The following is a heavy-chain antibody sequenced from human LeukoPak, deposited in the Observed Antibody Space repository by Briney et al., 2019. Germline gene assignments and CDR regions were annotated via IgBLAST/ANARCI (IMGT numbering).Heavy chain of an antibody. Sequence: GGSLRLSCAASGFTFSSYAMHWVRQAPGKGLEWVAVISYDGSNKYYADSVKGRFTISRDNSKNTLYLQMNSLRAEDTAVYYCASDAGGSYSFPSSLFDYWGQGTLVTVSS. CDR1: GFTFSSYA. D-gene: IGHD1-26*01. J-gene: IGHJ4*02. CDR2: ISYDGSNK. CDR3: ASDAGGSYSFPSSLFDY. V-gene: IGHV3-30-3*01.